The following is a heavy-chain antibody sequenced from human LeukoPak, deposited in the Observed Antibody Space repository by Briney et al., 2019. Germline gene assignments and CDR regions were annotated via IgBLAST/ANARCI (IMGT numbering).Heavy chain of an antibody. CDR2: INPNSGGT. D-gene: IGHD5-18*01. Sequence: ASVKVSCKASGYTFTGYYMHWVRQAPGQGLEWMGWINPNSGGTNYVQKFQDRLTMTTDTSTSTAYMELRSLRSDDTAVYYCTRDLGVDTTMIFFDYWGQGSLVTVSS. J-gene: IGHJ4*02. CDR1: GYTFTGYY. V-gene: IGHV1-2*02. CDR3: TRDLGVDTTMIFFDY.